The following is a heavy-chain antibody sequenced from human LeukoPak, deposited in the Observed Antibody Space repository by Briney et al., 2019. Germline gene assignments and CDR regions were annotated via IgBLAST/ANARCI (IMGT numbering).Heavy chain of an antibody. Sequence: GGSLRLSCAASGFTFSSYAIHWVRQAPGKGLEWVAAISYDGGNKYYADSVKGRFTISRDNAKNSLYLQMSSLGAEDTAIYYCSRDRGGGDIYFDYWGQGTLVTVSS. D-gene: IGHD2-21*02. CDR2: ISYDGGNK. V-gene: IGHV3-30*14. CDR3: SRDRGGGDIYFDY. J-gene: IGHJ4*02. CDR1: GFTFSSYA.